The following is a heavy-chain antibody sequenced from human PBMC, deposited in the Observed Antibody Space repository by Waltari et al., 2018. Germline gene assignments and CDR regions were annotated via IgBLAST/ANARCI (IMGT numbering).Heavy chain of an antibody. D-gene: IGHD1-26*01. Sequence: QVQLVESGGGVVQPGRSLRLSCAASGFTVSSYGMHGVRQAPGKGVEWVAVIGYDGSNKYEADLIECVFPNQRDNVETTLYLQRNSRRAEEMAVYYCARLLGGSYVGPLDYWGQGTLVTVSS. CDR1: GFTVSSYG. V-gene: IGHV3-33*01. J-gene: IGHJ4*02. CDR3: ARLLGGSYVGPLDY. CDR2: IGYDGSNK.